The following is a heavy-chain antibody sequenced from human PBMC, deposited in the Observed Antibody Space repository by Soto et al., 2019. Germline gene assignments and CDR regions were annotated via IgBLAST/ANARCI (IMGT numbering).Heavy chain of an antibody. Sequence: EVQLVESGGDLVQPGGSLRLSCAASGFTFSSYSMNWVRQAPGKGLVWVSYISSSGWTIYYADSVKGRFTISRDNAKNSVYLQMDSLTDEDTVVYYCARDFVEVNLDSWGQGTLVTVSS. CDR2: ISSSGWTI. J-gene: IGHJ4*02. CDR1: GFTFSSYS. CDR3: ARDFVEVNLDS. D-gene: IGHD2-21*01. V-gene: IGHV3-48*02.